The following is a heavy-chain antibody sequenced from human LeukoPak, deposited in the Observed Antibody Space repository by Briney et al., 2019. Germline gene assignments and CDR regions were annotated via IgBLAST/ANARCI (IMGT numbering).Heavy chain of an antibody. CDR1: GGSISSSSYY. Sequence: PSETLSLTCTVSGGSISSSSYYWGWIRQPPGKGLEWIGSIYYSGSTYYNPSLKSRVTISVDTSKNQFSLKLSSVTAADTAVYYCARVAYGDYSFAYYYYYYMDVWGKGTTVTVSS. CDR2: IYYSGST. CDR3: ARVAYGDYSFAYYYYYYMDV. D-gene: IGHD4-17*01. J-gene: IGHJ6*03. V-gene: IGHV4-39*07.